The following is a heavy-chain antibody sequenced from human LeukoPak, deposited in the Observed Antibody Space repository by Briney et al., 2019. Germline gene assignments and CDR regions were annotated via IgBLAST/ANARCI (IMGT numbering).Heavy chain of an antibody. CDR3: ARSPAVAATRVDY. D-gene: IGHD6-19*01. J-gene: IGHJ4*02. CDR1: GYIFANYG. CDR2: INSYSGQT. V-gene: IGHV1-18*01. Sequence: ASVKVSCKASGYIFANYGISWVRQAPGQGLEWLGWINSYSGQTNYAQNLQGRVTMTTDTSTSTTYTELRSLTSDDTAVYYCARSPAVAATRVDYWGQGTLVTVSA.